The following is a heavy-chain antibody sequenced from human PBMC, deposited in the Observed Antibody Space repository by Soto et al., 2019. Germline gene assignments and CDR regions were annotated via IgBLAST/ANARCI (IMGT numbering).Heavy chain of an antibody. V-gene: IGHV1-69*01. J-gene: IGHJ6*02. D-gene: IGHD2-2*01. CDR2: IIPFFGRA. CDR1: NFSSYA. Sequence: QVQLVQSGAEVKKTGSSVKVSCKSSNFSSYAISWVRQAPGQGLEWLGGIIPFFGRANYAQKFQGRVTITADESTSTAYMELSDRKSEDTAIYYCSRGNPLVAGPAARLRHLYHYYYVGMDFWGQGPTVIVSS. CDR3: SRGNPLVAGPAARLRHLYHYYYVGMDF.